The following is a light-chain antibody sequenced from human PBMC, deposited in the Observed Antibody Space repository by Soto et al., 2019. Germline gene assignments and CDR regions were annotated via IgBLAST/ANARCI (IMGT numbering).Light chain of an antibody. CDR1: QTISSA. V-gene: IGKV3-15*01. CDR2: GTS. CDR3: QQYNHWLT. Sequence: EVVLTQSPGTLSLSPGERATLSCRTSQTISSAYLAWYQHKPGQAPRLLLSGTSTRATGIPARFSGSGSGTEFTLTISSLQSEDFAVYYCQQYNHWLTFGGGTKVEIK. J-gene: IGKJ4*01.